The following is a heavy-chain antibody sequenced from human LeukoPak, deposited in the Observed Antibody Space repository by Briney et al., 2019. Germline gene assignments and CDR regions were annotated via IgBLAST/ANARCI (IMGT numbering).Heavy chain of an antibody. CDR2: IYFSGST. CDR1: GGSISSDDYY. D-gene: IGHD4-17*01. Sequence: PSQTLSLTCTVSGGSISSDDYYWNWIRQPPGKGLEWIGHIYFSGSTYYNPSLESRLTMSLDTSKNQFSLKLTSVTAADTAVYYCARLNAFGDYVGPFDYWGQGTLV. J-gene: IGHJ4*01. CDR3: ARLNAFGDYVGPFDY. V-gene: IGHV4-30-4*01.